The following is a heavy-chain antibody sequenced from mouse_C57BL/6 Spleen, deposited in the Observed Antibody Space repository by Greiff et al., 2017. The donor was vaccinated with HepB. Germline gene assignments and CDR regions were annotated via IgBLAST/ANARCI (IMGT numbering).Heavy chain of an antibody. Sequence: VQLQQSGPELVKPGASVKIPCKASGYTFTDYNMDWVKQSHGKSLEWIGDINPNNGGTIYNQKFKGKATLTVDKSSSTAYMELRSLTSEDTAVYYCARRAYYIFAYWGQGTLVTVSA. CDR3: ARRAYYIFAY. CDR2: INPNNGGT. J-gene: IGHJ3*01. D-gene: IGHD2-12*01. V-gene: IGHV1-18*01. CDR1: GYTFTDYN.